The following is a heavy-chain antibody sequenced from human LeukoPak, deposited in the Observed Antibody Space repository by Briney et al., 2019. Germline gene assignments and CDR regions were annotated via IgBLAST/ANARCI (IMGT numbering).Heavy chain of an antibody. V-gene: IGHV3-74*01. CDR3: TRGYCSSTSCLSRFADY. CDR2: INSGVSST. J-gene: IGHJ4*02. Sequence: GGSVRLSCAASGFTFSDYWMHWVRQAPGQGLVWVSRINSGVSSTDYADSVKGRFTISRDNAKNTLYLQMNSLRAEDTAVYYCTRGYCSSTSCLSRFADYWGQGALVTVSS. CDR1: GFTFSDYW. D-gene: IGHD2-2*01.